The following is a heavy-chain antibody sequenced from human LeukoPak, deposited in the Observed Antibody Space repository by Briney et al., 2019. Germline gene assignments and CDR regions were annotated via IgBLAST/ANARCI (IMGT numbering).Heavy chain of an antibody. CDR1: GGTFSSYT. J-gene: IGHJ5*02. V-gene: IGHV1-69*02. D-gene: IGHD2-2*01. CDR3: ARGGAIVVVPAAELRFDP. CDR2: IIPILGIA. Sequence: VASVKVSCKASGGTFSSYTINWVRQAPGQGLEWMGRIIPILGIANYAQKFQGRVTITADESTSTAYMELSSLRSEDTAVYYCARGGAIVVVPAAELRFDPWGQETLVTVSS.